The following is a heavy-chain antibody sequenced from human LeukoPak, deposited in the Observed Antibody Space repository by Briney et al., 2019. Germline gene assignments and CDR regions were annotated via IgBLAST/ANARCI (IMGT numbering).Heavy chain of an antibody. CDR2: ISSSSTYI. V-gene: IGHV3-21*01. D-gene: IGHD1-26*01. Sequence: GGSLRLSCAASGFTFSSYGMNWVRQAPGKGLEWVSSISSSSTYIYYADSVKGRFTISRDNAKNSLYLRMNSLRVEDTAVYYCARDMEPRNWFDPWGQGTLVTVSS. CDR1: GFTFSSYG. J-gene: IGHJ5*02. CDR3: ARDMEPRNWFDP.